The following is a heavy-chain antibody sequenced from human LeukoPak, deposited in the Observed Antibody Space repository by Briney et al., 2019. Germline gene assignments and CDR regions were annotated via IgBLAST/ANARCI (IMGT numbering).Heavy chain of an antibody. D-gene: IGHD3-10*01. CDR2: ISSSSSTI. CDR3: AKELWFGEFAFDY. J-gene: IGHJ4*02. Sequence: GGSLRLSCAASGFAFSSYSMNWVRQVPGKGLEWVSYISSSSSTIYYTDSVKGRVTISRDNAKNSLYLQMNSLRAEDTAVYYCAKELWFGEFAFDYWGQGTLVTVSS. CDR1: GFAFSSYS. V-gene: IGHV3-48*04.